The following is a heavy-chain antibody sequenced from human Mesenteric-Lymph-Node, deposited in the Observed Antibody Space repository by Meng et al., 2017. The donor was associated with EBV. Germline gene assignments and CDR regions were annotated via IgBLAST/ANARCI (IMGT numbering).Heavy chain of an antibody. CDR3: ARLGGSSDVDF. J-gene: IGHJ4*02. CDR2: IDNDGTRT. D-gene: IGHD1-26*01. Sequence: EVQLVGSGGGLVQPGGSLGLSWAASGFTFGSYWMGWVSQPPGKGLVWVSRIDNDGTRTFYADSVKGRFTISRDNSKNTLYLQMNSLRAEDTAVYYCARLGGSSDVDFWGQGTLVTVSS. V-gene: IGHV3-74*02. CDR1: GFTFGSYW.